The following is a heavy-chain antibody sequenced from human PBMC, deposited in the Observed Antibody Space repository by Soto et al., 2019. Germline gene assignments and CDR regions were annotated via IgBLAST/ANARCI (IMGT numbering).Heavy chain of an antibody. CDR1: GGTFSSYA. CDR2: IIPIFGTA. J-gene: IGHJ6*02. CDR3: ARSQGGSSSLDIYYYYYYGMDV. V-gene: IGHV1-69*01. Sequence: QVQLVQSGAEVKTPGSSVKVSCNAPGGTFSSYAISWVRQAPGQGLEWMGGIIPIFGTAKYAQKFQGRVTITADESTSTGDMELSSLRSENTAVYYCARSQGGSSSLDIYYYYYYGMDVWGQGTTVTVSS. D-gene: IGHD2-15*01.